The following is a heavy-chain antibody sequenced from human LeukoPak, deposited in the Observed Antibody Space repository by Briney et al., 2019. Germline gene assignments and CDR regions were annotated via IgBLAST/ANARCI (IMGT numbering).Heavy chain of an antibody. Sequence: SGPTLVNPPQTLTLTCTFSGFSLSTRGVGVGWIRQPPGKALEWLGIIYWNDDKRYSPSLKSRLTITKDTSKNQVVLTITNMDPMDTATYFCAHEGYCSTASCYYFDHWGQGTLVTASS. J-gene: IGHJ4*02. CDR1: GFSLSTRGVG. D-gene: IGHD2-2*01. CDR2: IYWNDDK. V-gene: IGHV2-5*01. CDR3: AHEGYCSTASCYYFDH.